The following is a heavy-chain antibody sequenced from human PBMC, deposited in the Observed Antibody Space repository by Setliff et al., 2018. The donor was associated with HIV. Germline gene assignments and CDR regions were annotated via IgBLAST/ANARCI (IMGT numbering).Heavy chain of an antibody. CDR2: IYHSGRT. D-gene: IGHD6-19*01. V-gene: IGHV4-39*01. CDR3: ARGPPGSSIGWYVGY. J-gene: IGHJ4*02. Sequence: SETLSLTCTVSGGSISSSDHYWGWIRQPPGKGLEWIGSIYHSGRTFYNPPFKSRVTISVDTPKIQFSLRLGSVIAADTAVYYCARGPPGSSIGWYVGYWGQGTLVTVSS. CDR1: GGSISSSDHY.